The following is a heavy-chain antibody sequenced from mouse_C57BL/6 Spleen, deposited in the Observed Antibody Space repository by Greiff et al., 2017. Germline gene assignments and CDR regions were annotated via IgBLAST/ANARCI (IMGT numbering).Heavy chain of an antibody. Sequence: EVELVESGGCLVKPGGSLKLSCAASGFTFSDYGMHWVRQAPEKGLEWVAYISSGSSTIYYADTVKGRFTISRDNAKNTLFLQMTSLRSEDTAMYYCAIFYGYDGYYAMDYRGHGTSVTVSS. J-gene: IGHJ4*01. D-gene: IGHD2-2*01. CDR3: AIFYGYDGYYAMDY. V-gene: IGHV5-17*01. CDR1: GFTFSDYG. CDR2: ISSGSSTI.